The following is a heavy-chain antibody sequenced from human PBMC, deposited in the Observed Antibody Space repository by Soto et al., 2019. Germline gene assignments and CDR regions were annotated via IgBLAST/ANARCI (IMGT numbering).Heavy chain of an antibody. CDR2: ISSNGVGT. CDR1: GFTLSGYA. Sequence: EVQLAESGGGLAQPGGSLRLSCAASGFTLSGYAMDWVRQAPGKGLEYVSGISSNGVGTYYANSVQGRFTISRDNSKNTVYLQRGTRRPEDMAVYYCARRARPDFYYMDVW. CDR3: ARRARPDFYYMDV. V-gene: IGHV3-64*01. D-gene: IGHD6-6*01. J-gene: IGHJ6*03.